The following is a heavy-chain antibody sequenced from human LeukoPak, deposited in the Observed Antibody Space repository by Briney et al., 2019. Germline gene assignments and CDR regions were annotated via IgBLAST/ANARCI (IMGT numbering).Heavy chain of an antibody. J-gene: IGHJ4*02. CDR1: GGSISSSNW. Sequence: PSETLSLTCAVSGGSISSSNWWSWVRQPPGKGLEWIGEIYHSGSTNYNPSLKSRVTISVDKSKNQFSLKLSSVTAADTAVYYCARQQLVFTDGRGSFDYWGQGTLVTVSS. D-gene: IGHD6-13*01. V-gene: IGHV4-4*02. CDR3: ARQQLVFTDGRGSFDY. CDR2: IYHSGST.